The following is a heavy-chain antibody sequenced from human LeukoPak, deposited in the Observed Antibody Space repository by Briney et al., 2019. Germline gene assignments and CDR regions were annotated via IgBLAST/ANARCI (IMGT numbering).Heavy chain of an antibody. CDR3: ARRAGAYSHPYDY. CDR1: AFTFYDYA. V-gene: IGHV3-53*01. D-gene: IGHD4/OR15-4a*01. Sequence: PAGYLTFNSAASAFTFYDYAMHRVRQAPGQGLEWVSFLYSDNTHYSHSVKGRFTISRDNSNNTLYLQMNSLRAEDTAVYYCARRAGAYSHPYDYWGQGTLVTVSS. CDR2: LYSDNT. J-gene: IGHJ4*02.